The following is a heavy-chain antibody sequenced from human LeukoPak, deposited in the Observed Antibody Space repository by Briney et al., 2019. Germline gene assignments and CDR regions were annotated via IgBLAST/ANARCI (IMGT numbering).Heavy chain of an antibody. CDR2: ISGSGDST. Sequence: GGSLRLSCAASGFTFSSYAMSWVRQAPGRGLEWVSAISGSGDSTYYADSVKGRFTISRDNSKNTLYLQMNSLRAEDTAIYYCAKVATVTTYALADYWGQGTLVTVSS. V-gene: IGHV3-23*01. CDR3: AKVATVTTYALADY. J-gene: IGHJ4*02. CDR1: GFTFSSYA. D-gene: IGHD4-17*01.